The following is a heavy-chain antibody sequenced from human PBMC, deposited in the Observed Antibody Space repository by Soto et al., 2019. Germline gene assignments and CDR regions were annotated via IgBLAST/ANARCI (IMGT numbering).Heavy chain of an antibody. CDR1: GYTFTSYD. D-gene: IGHD4-17*01. Sequence: QVQLVQSGAEVKKPGASVKVSCKASGYTFTSYDINWVRQATGQGLEWMGWMNPNSGNTGYAQKFQGRVTMTRNTSISTAYMALSSLRSEDTAVYYCASDHDYGDHTVYMDVWGKGTTVTVSS. CDR2: MNPNSGNT. V-gene: IGHV1-8*01. CDR3: ASDHDYGDHTVYMDV. J-gene: IGHJ6*03.